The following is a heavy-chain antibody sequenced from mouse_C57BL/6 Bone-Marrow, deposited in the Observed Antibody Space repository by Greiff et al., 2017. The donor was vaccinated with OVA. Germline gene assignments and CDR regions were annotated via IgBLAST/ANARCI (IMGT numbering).Heavy chain of an antibody. Sequence: AASGLSFNTYAMNWVRQAPGLGLEWVARIRSKSNNYATYYADSVKDRLTITRNDSENMLYLQMYNFNTEYTAMYYCLRQEVNGGNYFDYWGQGTTLTVSS. CDR1: GLSFNTYA. V-gene: IGHV10-1*01. CDR3: LRQEVNGGNYFDY. CDR2: IRSKSNNYAT. D-gene: IGHD1-1*01. J-gene: IGHJ2*01.